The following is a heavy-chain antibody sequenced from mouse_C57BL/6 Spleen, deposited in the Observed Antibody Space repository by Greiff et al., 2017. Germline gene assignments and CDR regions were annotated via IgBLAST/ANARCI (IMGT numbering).Heavy chain of an antibody. CDR3: ARGGSSPWFAY. CDR1: GYAFSSYW. J-gene: IGHJ3*01. Sequence: VMLVESGAELVKPGASVKISCKASGYAFSSYWMNWVKQRPGKGLEWIGQIYPGDGDTNYNGKFKGKATLTADKSSSTAYMQLSSLTSEDSAVYFCARGGSSPWFAYWGQGTLVTVSA. CDR2: IYPGDGDT. V-gene: IGHV1-80*01. D-gene: IGHD1-1*01.